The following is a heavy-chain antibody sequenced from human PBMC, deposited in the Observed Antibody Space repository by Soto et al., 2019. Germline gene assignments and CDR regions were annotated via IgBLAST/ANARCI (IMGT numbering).Heavy chain of an antibody. D-gene: IGHD4-4*01. CDR1: DGSIGSDY. CDR3: ARMVDNYLNGNRFDP. Sequence: SETLSLTCTVSDGSIGSDYWSWIRQPPGKGLEWLGNIDYIGNTDYNPSLKSRFTMSIYTSKNGFSRKLASVTTPDTAVYYCARMVDNYLNGNRFDPWAQGTMVTVSS. J-gene: IGHJ5*02. V-gene: IGHV4-59*01. CDR2: IDYIGNT.